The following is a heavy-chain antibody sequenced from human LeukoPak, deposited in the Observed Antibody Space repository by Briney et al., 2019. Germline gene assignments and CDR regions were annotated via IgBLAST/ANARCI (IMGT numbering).Heavy chain of an antibody. D-gene: IGHD5-18*01. CDR2: ISGSGGST. CDR1: GFTFSSYA. J-gene: IGHJ4*02. Sequence: GGCPRLSCATSGFTFSSYAMSWARQAPGKGLEWVSAISGSGGSTYYADSVKVRFTISRDNSKNTLYLQMNSLRAEDTAVYYCAKDRRIQLWLGFDYWGRETWAPVSS. CDR3: AKDRRIQLWLGFDY. V-gene: IGHV3-23*01.